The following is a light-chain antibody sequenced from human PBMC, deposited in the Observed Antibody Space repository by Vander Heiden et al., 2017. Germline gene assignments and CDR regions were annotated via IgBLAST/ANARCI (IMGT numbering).Light chain of an antibody. CDR2: RAS. CDR3: HQYNDWPRT. CDR1: QSVRND. J-gene: IGKJ1*01. V-gene: IGKV3-15*01. Sequence: EIVMTQSPATLSVSTGARATLPCRASQSVRNDIAWYQQKPGQAPRLLIYRASSRATGVPARFSGSGSGTEFTLTISSLQSEDFALYYCHQYNDWPRTFGQGTKVE.